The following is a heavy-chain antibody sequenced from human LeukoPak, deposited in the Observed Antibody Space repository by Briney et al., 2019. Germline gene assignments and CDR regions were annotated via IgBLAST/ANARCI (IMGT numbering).Heavy chain of an antibody. D-gene: IGHD3-22*01. Sequence: PSVKLSCKASGGTFSSYAISWVRHAPGQGLEWMGRIIPIFGIANYAQKFQGRVTITADKSTSTAYMELSSLRSEDTAVYYCARGYYDREAFDIWGQGTMVTVSS. V-gene: IGHV1-69*04. CDR1: GGTFSSYA. CDR2: IIPIFGIA. J-gene: IGHJ3*02. CDR3: ARGYYDREAFDI.